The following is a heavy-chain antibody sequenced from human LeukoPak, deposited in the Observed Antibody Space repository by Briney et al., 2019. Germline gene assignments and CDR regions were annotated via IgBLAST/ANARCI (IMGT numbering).Heavy chain of an antibody. J-gene: IGHJ3*02. Sequence: ASVKVSCKASGYTFTSYGISWVRQAPGQGLEWMGWISAYNGNTNYAQKLQGRVTMTTDTSTSTAYMELRSLRSDDTAVYYCARDLKSDRPPNDIVVVPAAEGAFDIWGQGTMVTVSS. CDR3: ARDLKSDRPPNDIVVVPAAEGAFDI. CDR1: GYTFTSYG. CDR2: ISAYNGNT. V-gene: IGHV1-18*01. D-gene: IGHD2-2*01.